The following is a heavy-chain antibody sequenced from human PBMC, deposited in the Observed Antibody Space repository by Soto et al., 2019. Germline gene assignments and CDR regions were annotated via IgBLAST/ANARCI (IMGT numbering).Heavy chain of an antibody. V-gene: IGHV3-30*18. J-gene: IGHJ4*02. CDR2: ISYDGSNK. Sequence: HPGGSLRLSCAASGFTFSSYGMHWVRQAPGKGLEWVAVISYDGSNKYYADSVKGRFTISRDNSKNTLYLQMNSLRAEDTAVYYCAKDDRRYIAAAGSKSFDYWGQGTLVTVSS. CDR1: GFTFSSYG. D-gene: IGHD6-13*01. CDR3: AKDDRRYIAAAGSKSFDY.